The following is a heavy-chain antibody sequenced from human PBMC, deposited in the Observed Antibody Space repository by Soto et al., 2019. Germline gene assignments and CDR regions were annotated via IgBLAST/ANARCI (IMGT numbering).Heavy chain of an antibody. Sequence: QVQLQESGPGLVKPSETLSLTCSVSGGSIRSYYWNWIRLPPGKGLEWIGYIYDTGSTNYNPSLKSRVTISVDTSKNQFSLNLKYVTAADTAIYYCARSETAYNWVDPWGQGTLVTVS. CDR1: GGSIRSYY. J-gene: IGHJ5*02. D-gene: IGHD5-18*01. CDR3: ARSETAYNWVDP. V-gene: IGHV4-59*08. CDR2: IYDTGST.